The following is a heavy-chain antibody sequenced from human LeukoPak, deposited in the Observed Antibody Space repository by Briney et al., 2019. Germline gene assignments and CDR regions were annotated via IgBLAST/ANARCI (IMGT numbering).Heavy chain of an antibody. V-gene: IGHV3-20*04. CDR3: TRDETGIDY. CDR1: GFIFDDFG. J-gene: IGHJ4*02. CDR2: INWNSDIT. Sequence: PGGSLRLSCAASGFIFDDFGMTWVRQAPGKGLEWVSSINWNSDITPYADSVKARFTISRDNAKNTLYLQMNSLRPEDTALYFCTRDETGIDYWGQGTLVTVSS. D-gene: IGHD1-1*01.